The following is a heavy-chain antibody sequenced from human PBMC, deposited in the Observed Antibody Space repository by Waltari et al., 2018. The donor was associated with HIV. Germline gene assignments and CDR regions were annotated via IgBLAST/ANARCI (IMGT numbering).Heavy chain of an antibody. CDR3: ARGEDVSLPHLTPGFRLEF. V-gene: IGHV1-2*06. CDR1: GHRLPPYF. Sequence: QTLLLQSASQVKTPGASVPLSCTVSGHRLPPYFLYWLRQAPGQGFECLGRINPDSGDTTYSQTFQTRVTMTRDTSSASTYMEVTRLTSADTAIYYCARGEDVSLPHLTPGFRLEFWGHGTLVTVSS. J-gene: IGHJ4*01. D-gene: IGHD1-26*01. CDR2: INPDSGDT.